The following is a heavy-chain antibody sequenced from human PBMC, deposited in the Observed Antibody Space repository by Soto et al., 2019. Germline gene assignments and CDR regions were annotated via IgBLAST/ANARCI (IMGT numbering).Heavy chain of an antibody. J-gene: IGHJ5*02. CDR2: INHSGST. V-gene: IGHV4-34*01. CDR3: ARGFRDILTGSNWFDP. CDR1: GGSFSGYY. Sequence: QVQLQQWGAGLLKPSETLSLTCAVYGGSFSGYYWSWIRQPPGKGLEWIGEINHSGSTNYNPSLKSRVTISVDTSKNQFSRKRSSVTAADTAVYYCARGFRDILTGSNWFDPWGQGTLVTVSS. D-gene: IGHD3-9*01.